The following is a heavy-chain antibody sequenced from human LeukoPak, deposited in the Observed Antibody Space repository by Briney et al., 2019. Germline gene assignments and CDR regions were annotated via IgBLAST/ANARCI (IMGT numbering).Heavy chain of an antibody. CDR1: GGSISSSSYY. V-gene: IGHV4-39*01. Sequence: TSETLSLTCTVSGGSISSSSYYWGWIRQPPGKGLEWIGSIYYSGSTYYNPSLKSRVTISVDTSKNQFSLKLSSVTAADTAVYYCARREYSSSWSNFDYWGQGTLVTVSS. J-gene: IGHJ4*02. CDR3: ARREYSSSWSNFDY. D-gene: IGHD6-13*01. CDR2: IYYSGST.